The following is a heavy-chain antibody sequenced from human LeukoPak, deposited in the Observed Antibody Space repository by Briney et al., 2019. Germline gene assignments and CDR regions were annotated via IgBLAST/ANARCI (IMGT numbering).Heavy chain of an antibody. CDR3: ARPSTKYSSSSGYFQH. CDR1: GGSISSSSYN. V-gene: IGHV4-39*01. D-gene: IGHD6-6*01. Sequence: SETLSLTCTVSGGSISSSSYNWGWIRQPPGKGLEWIRSIYYSGSTYYNPSLKSRVTISVDTSKNQFSLKLSSVTATDTAVYYCARPSTKYSSSSGYFQHWGQGTLVTVSS. J-gene: IGHJ1*01. CDR2: IYYSGST.